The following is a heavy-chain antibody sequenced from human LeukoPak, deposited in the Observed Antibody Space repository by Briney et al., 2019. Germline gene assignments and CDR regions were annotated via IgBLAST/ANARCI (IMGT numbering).Heavy chain of an antibody. J-gene: IGHJ4*02. V-gene: IGHV1-2*02. CDR1: GYTFTAYY. Sequence: ASVKVSCKASGYTFTAYYMHWVRQAPGQVLEWMGWINPNSGGTNSSQKFQGRVTLTRDTSISTAYMELGSLRSDDTAIYYCARAYGSGSSYHPDYWGQGTLVTVSS. CDR2: INPNSGGT. D-gene: IGHD3-10*01. CDR3: ARAYGSGSSYHPDY.